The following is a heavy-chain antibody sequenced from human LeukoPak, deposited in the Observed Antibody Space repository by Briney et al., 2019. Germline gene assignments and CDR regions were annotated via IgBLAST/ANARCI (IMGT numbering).Heavy chain of an antibody. CDR3: GRDSPDGAGGYHQNNWIDP. Sequence: GGSLRLSCAASGFTFSSYGMHWVRQAPGKGLEWVALIWYDGSNKYYADSVKGRFTISRDNSKNTLYLQMNSLRAEDTAVYYWGRDSPDGAGGYHQNNWIDPGGQGSLVAVPA. V-gene: IGHV3-33*01. CDR2: IWYDGSNK. J-gene: IGHJ5*01. D-gene: IGHD3-10*01. CDR1: GFTFSSYG.